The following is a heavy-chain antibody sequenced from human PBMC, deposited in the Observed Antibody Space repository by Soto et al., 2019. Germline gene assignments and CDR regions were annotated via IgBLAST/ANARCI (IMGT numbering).Heavy chain of an antibody. CDR2: MNPNSGNT. V-gene: IGHV1-8*01. CDR3: ARGIKYGAYSRWFDP. CDR1: GYTFTSYD. J-gene: IGHJ5*02. D-gene: IGHD4-17*01. Sequence: QVQLVQSGAEVKKPGASVKVSCKASGYTFTSYDINWVRQATGQGLEYLGWMNPNSGNTAYVQKFQGRVTVTGDTSTTAASMELSSLRSEDTAVYFCARGIKYGAYSRWFDPWGQGTLVTVSS.